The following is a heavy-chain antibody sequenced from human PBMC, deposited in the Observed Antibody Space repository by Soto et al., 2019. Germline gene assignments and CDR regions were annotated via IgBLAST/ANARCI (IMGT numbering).Heavy chain of an antibody. V-gene: IGHV1-69*01. CDR1: GGTFSSYA. J-gene: IGHJ3*02. CDR2: NIPIFGTA. CDR3: ARGDYYDSSGYYRYDAFDI. D-gene: IGHD3-22*01. Sequence: QVQLVQSGAEVKKPGSSVKVSCKASGGTFSSYAIRWVRQAPGQGLEWIGGNIPIFGTANYAQKFQGRVTITADESTSTAYMELSSLRSEDTAVYYCARGDYYDSSGYYRYDAFDIWGQGTMVTVSS.